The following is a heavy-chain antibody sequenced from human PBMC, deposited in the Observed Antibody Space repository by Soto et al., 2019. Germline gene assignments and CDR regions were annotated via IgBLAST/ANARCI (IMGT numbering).Heavy chain of an antibody. CDR2: IYYSGST. CDR1: GGSVSSGSYY. Sequence: SETLSLTCTVSGGSVSSGSYYWSWIRQPPGKGLEWIGYIYYSGSTNYNPSLKSRVTISVDTSKNQFSLKLSSVTAADTAVYYCARAVGEYSSSWGQGTLVTVSS. J-gene: IGHJ4*02. V-gene: IGHV4-61*01. CDR3: ARAVGEYSSS. D-gene: IGHD6-6*01.